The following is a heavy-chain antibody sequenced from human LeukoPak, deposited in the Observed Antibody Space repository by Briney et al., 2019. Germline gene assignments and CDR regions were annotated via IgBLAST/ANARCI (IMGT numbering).Heavy chain of an antibody. Sequence: ASVKVSCKASGYTFTSYDINWVRQATGQGLEWMGWMNPNSGNTGYAQKFQGRVTITRNTSISTAYMELSSLRSEDTAVYYCARLDRQLWYPYCYYMDVWGKGTTVTVSS. CDR3: ARLDRQLWYPYCYYMDV. CDR1: GYTFTSYD. J-gene: IGHJ6*03. CDR2: MNPNSGNT. V-gene: IGHV1-8*03. D-gene: IGHD5-18*01.